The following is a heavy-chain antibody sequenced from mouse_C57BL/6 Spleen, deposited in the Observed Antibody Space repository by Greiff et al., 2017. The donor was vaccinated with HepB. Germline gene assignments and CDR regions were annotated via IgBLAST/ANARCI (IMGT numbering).Heavy chain of an antibody. CDR2: IDPSDSET. D-gene: IGHD2-4*01. CDR3: ARDDYDGAY. J-gene: IGHJ3*01. CDR1: GYTFTSYW. V-gene: IGHV1-52*01. Sequence: VQLQQPGAELVRPGSSVKLSCKASGYTFTSYWMHWVKQRPIQSLEWIGNIDPSDSETHYNQKFKDKATLTVDKSSSTAYMQLSSLTSEDSAVYYCARDDYDGAYWGQGTLVTVSA.